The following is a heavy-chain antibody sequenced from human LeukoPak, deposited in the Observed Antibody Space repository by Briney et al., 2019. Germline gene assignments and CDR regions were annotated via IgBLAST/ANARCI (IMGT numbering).Heavy chain of an antibody. V-gene: IGHV1-69*04. J-gene: IGHJ4*02. CDR3: ARDGNKNGYSPHFDY. CDR2: IIPILGIA. CDR1: GGTFSSYA. Sequence: ASVKVSCKASGGTFSSYAISWVRQAPGQGLEWMGRIIPILGIANYAQKFQGRVSITADKSTSTAYMELSSLRSDDTAVYYCARDGNKNGYSPHFDYWGQGTLVTVSS. D-gene: IGHD5-24*01.